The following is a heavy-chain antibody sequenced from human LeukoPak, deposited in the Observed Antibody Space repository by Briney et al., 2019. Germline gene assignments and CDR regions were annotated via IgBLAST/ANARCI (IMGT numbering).Heavy chain of an antibody. CDR1: GFTFDDYA. Sequence: PGGSLRLSCAAFGFTFDDYAMHWVRQAPGKGLEWVSVISWDGGSTYYADSVKGRFTISRDNAKNTVYLQMNSLRAEDTAVYYCARGRSGSYGFFDYWSLGNLVAVSS. D-gene: IGHD3-10*01. CDR3: ARGRSGSYGFFDY. J-gene: IGHJ4*02. CDR2: ISWDGGST. V-gene: IGHV3-43D*03.